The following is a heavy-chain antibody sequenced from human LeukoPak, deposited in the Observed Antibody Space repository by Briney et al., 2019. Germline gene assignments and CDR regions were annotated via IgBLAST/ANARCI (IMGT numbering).Heavy chain of an antibody. Sequence: PSETLSLTCAVSGYSISSGYYWGWIRQPPGKGLEWIGSIYHSGSTYYNPSLKSRVTISVDTSKNQFSLKLSSVTAADTAVYYCARELGYCSGGSCQPDHFDYWGQGTLVTVSS. CDR3: ARELGYCSGGSCQPDHFDY. CDR1: GYSISSGYY. CDR2: IYHSGST. V-gene: IGHV4-38-2*02. J-gene: IGHJ4*02. D-gene: IGHD2-15*01.